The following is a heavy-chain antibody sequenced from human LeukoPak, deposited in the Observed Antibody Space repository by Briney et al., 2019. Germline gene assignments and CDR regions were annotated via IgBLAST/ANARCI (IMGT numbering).Heavy chain of an antibody. J-gene: IGHJ5*02. CDR1: GYSFTSYW. Sequence: GEPLKTSCQGSGYSFTSYWIGWVRQMPGKGLEWMGIIYPGDSDTSYSPSFQGQVTISADTSISTAYLQWSSLKASDTAMYYCARQRYYDSSGQFDPWGQGTLVTVSS. CDR3: ARQRYYDSSGQFDP. D-gene: IGHD3-22*01. V-gene: IGHV5-51*01. CDR2: IYPGDSDT.